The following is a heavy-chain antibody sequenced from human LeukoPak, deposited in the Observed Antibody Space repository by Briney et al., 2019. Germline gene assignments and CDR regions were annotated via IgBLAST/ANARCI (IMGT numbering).Heavy chain of an antibody. J-gene: IGHJ4*02. Sequence: GGSLRLSCAASGFTFSDYYMSWIRQSPGKGLEWVSFISDSSSAIYYADSVKGRFTISRDNSENTLHLEMNNLRHDDTAIYYCARGIHFRNVWHVREWGQGTLLTVSS. D-gene: IGHD1-26*01. CDR1: GFTFSDYY. CDR2: ISDSSSAI. V-gene: IGHV3-11*04. CDR3: ARGIHFRNVWHVRE.